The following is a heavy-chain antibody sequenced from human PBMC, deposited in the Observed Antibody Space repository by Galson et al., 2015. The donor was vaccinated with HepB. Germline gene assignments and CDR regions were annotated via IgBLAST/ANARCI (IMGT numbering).Heavy chain of an antibody. D-gene: IGHD5-24*01. J-gene: IGHJ4*02. CDR1: GGSISSYY. CDR2: IYYSGST. Sequence: ETLSLTCTVSGGSISSYYWSWIRQPPGKGLEWIGYIYYSGSTNYNPSLKSRVTISVDTSKNQFSLKLSSVTAADTAVYYCARGEMGLWIDYWGQGTLVTVSS. CDR3: ARGEMGLWIDY. V-gene: IGHV4-59*01.